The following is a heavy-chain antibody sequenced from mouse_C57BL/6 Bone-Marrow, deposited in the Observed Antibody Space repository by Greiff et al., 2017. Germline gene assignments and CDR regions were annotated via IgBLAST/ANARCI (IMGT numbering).Heavy chain of an antibody. V-gene: IGHV1-53*01. CDR3: ARKGGYGTPFAY. D-gene: IGHD1-1*02. Sequence: QVQLKQPGTELVKPGASVKLSCKASGYTFTSYWMHWVKQRPGQGLEWIGNINPSNGGTNYNEKFKSKATLTVDKSSSTAYMQLSSLTSEDSAVYYCARKGGYGTPFAYWGQGTLVTVSA. J-gene: IGHJ3*01. CDR1: GYTFTSYW. CDR2: INPSNGGT.